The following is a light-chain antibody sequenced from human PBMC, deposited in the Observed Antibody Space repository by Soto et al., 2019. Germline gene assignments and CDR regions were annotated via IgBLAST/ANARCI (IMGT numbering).Light chain of an antibody. CDR2: GAS. V-gene: IGKV3-20*01. J-gene: IGKJ1*01. Sequence: IVLTQSPGTLSLSPGERATLSCRASQSVSSSYLAWYQQNRGQAPRLLIHGASSRATGIPDRFSGSGSGTDFTLTISRLEPEDFAVYYWQQYGSSRWTFGQGTKVEIK. CDR3: QQYGSSRWT. CDR1: QSVSSSY.